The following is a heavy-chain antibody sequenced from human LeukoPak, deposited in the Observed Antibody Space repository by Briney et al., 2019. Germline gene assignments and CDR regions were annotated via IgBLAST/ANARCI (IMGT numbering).Heavy chain of an antibody. D-gene: IGHD6-19*01. CDR2: ISYDGSNK. J-gene: IGHJ4*02. Sequence: PGGSLRLSCAASGFTFSSYGMSWVRQAPGKGLEWVAVISYDGSNKYYADSVKGRFTISRDNSKNTLYLQMNSLRAEDTAVYYCVKDRYSSGWYGDFDYWGQGTLVTVSS. CDR1: GFTFSSYG. V-gene: IGHV3-30*18. CDR3: VKDRYSSGWYGDFDY.